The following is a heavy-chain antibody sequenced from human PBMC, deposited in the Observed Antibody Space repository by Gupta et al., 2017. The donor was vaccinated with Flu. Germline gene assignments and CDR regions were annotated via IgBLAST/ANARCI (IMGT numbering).Heavy chain of an antibody. D-gene: IGHD3-16*01. V-gene: IGHV3-11*01. J-gene: IGHJ6*03. CDR2: ISSTGRNV. CDR3: VRDRRDLVGGYHYYYMDV. Sequence: GKGLAWVCFISSTGRNVYSADSVKGRFTVARDNSRNSVFLHMGGLRAADTPTYYCVRDRRDLVGGYHYYYMDVWGKGATVTVSS.